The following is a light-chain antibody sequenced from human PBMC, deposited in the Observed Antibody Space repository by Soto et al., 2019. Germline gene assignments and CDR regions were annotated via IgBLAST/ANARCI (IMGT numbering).Light chain of an antibody. CDR1: QSVSSSY. V-gene: IGKV3-20*01. J-gene: IGKJ3*01. Sequence: EIVLTQSPGTLSLSPGERATLSCRVSQSVSSSYLAWYQQRPGQAPRLLIFGASYRATGDPDRFSGSGSGTDFTLTISRLEPEDFAVYYCQQYSSSPPVFTFGPGTKVDSK. CDR3: QQYSSSPPVFT. CDR2: GAS.